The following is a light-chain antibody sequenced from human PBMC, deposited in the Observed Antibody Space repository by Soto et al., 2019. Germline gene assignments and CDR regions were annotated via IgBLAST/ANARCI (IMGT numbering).Light chain of an antibody. CDR1: SSDVGGYNY. CDR3: SSYTSSSTLLYV. CDR2: DVS. Sequence: QSVRTQPASVSGSPGQSITISWTGTSSDVGGYNYVSWYQQHPGKAPKLMIYDVSNRPSGVSNRFSGSKSGNTASLTISGLQAEDEADYYCSSYTSSSTLLYVFGTGTKVTVL. V-gene: IGLV2-14*03. J-gene: IGLJ1*01.